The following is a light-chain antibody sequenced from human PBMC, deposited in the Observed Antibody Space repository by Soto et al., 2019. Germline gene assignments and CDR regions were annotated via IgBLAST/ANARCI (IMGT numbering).Light chain of an antibody. CDR3: SAYAGSNNFVV. CDR2: EVT. Sequence: QSALTQPPSASGSPGQSVTISCTGTSSDVGGYNYVSWYQQHPGKGPKLIIYEVTKRPSGVPHRFSGSKSGNTASLTVSGLQAEDEADYYCSAYAGSNNFVVFGGGTKLTVL. CDR1: SSDVGGYNY. J-gene: IGLJ2*01. V-gene: IGLV2-8*01.